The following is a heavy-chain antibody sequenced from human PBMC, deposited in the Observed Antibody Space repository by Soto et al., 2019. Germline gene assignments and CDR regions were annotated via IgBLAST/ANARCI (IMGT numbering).Heavy chain of an antibody. V-gene: IGHV1-8*01. CDR1: GXXYKTXD. J-gene: IGHJ5*02. D-gene: IGHD2-2*02. CDR2: VNPKSGNT. CDR3: ARPYCDSTSCYTDWFDP. Sequence: GASVKVSCKASGXXYKTXDINWVGHAHGQGLEGMGGVNPKSGNTDYAQRFRGRVTMTSDTSRSTAYMERSALTPEDTAVYYCARPYCDSTSCYTDWFDPWGQGTLVTVSS.